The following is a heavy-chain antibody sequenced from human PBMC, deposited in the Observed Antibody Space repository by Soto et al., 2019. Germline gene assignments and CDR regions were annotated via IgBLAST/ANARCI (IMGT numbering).Heavy chain of an antibody. CDR2: ISYDGSNK. V-gene: IGHV3-30*03. J-gene: IGHJ6*02. CDR1: GFTFSSYG. Sequence: TGGSLRLSCAASGFTFSSYGMHWVRQAPGKGLEWVAVISYDGSNKYYADSVKGRFTISRDNSKNTLYLQMNSLRAEDTAVYYFAVGYCISTSCGGMDVWGQGTTVTVSS. CDR3: AVGYCISTSCGGMDV. D-gene: IGHD2-2*01.